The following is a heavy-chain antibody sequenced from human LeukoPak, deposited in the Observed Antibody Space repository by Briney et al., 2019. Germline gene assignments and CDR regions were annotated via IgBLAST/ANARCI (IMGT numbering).Heavy chain of an antibody. CDR2: INPNSGGT. V-gene: IGHV1-2*02. Sequence: ASVKVSCKASGFTFINFAISWVRLAPGQGLEWMGWINPNSGGTNYAQKFQGRVTMTRDASISTAYMELSRLRSDDTAVYYCASLVAVAGDIDYWGQGTLVTVSS. CDR3: ASLVAVAGDIDY. D-gene: IGHD6-19*01. CDR1: GFTFINFA. J-gene: IGHJ4*02.